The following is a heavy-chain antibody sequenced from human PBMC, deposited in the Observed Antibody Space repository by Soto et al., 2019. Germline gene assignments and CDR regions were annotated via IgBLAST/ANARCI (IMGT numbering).Heavy chain of an antibody. D-gene: IGHD4-17*01. J-gene: IGHJ6*02. CDR3: ARSLYGDYVLSYYYGMDV. V-gene: IGHV1-69*01. Sequence: KVSCKASGGTFSSYAISWVRQAPGQGLEWMGGIIPIFGTANYAQKFQGRVTITADESTSTAYMELSSLRSEDTAVYYCARSLYGDYVLSYYYGMDVWGQGTTVTVSS. CDR2: IIPIFGTA. CDR1: GGTFSSYA.